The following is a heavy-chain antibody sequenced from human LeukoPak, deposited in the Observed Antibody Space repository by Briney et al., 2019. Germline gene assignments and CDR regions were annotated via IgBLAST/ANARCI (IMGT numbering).Heavy chain of an antibody. CDR3: ARWYFGTVPTALGGAFDI. CDR1: GSSFTSYW. D-gene: IGHD3/OR15-3a*01. J-gene: IGHJ3*02. Sequence: LGGSLQISCKGSGSSFTSYWIGWVRQMPGKGLEGMGXIXXGDSDTRYSPSFQGQVTISADKSLSTAHLQWSSLKASDTAMYYXARWYFGTVPTALGGAFDIWGQGTMVIVSS. V-gene: IGHV5-51*01. CDR2: IXXGDSDT.